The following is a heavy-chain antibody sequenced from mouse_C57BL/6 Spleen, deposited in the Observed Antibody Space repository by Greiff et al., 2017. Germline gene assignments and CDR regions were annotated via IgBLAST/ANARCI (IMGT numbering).Heavy chain of an antibody. CDR1: GYAFTNYL. CDR2: INPGSGGT. Sequence: QVQLQQSGAELVRPGTSVKVSCKASGYAFTNYLIEWVKQRPGQGLEWIGVINPGSGGTNYNEKFKGKATLTADKSSITAYMQLSSLTSEDSAVYFCARGATVVFDDWGQGTTLTVSS. D-gene: IGHD1-1*01. J-gene: IGHJ2*01. V-gene: IGHV1-54*01. CDR3: ARGATVVFDD.